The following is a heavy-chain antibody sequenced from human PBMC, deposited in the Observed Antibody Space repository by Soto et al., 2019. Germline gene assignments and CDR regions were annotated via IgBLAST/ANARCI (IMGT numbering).Heavy chain of an antibody. J-gene: IGHJ6*02. V-gene: IGHV3-30*18. D-gene: IGHD6-19*01. CDR2: ISYDGSNK. CDR1: GFTFSSYG. Sequence: QVQLVESGGGVVQPGRSLRLSCAASGFTFSSYGMHWVRQAPGKGLEWVAVISYDGSNKYYADSVKGRFTISRDNSKNTXXLQMNSLRAEDTAVYYCAKDDSSGWYVGYYYGMDVWGQGTTVTVSS. CDR3: AKDDSSGWYVGYYYGMDV.